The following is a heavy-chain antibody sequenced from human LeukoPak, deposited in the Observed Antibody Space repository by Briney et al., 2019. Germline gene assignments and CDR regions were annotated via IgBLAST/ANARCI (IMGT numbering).Heavy chain of an antibody. D-gene: IGHD1-1*01. CDR1: GYTFTSYG. J-gene: IGHJ4*02. CDR2: INAYNGNT. Sequence: ASVRVSCKASGYTFTSYGFSWVRQAPGQGLEWMGWINAYNGNTNYAQKLQGRVTMTTDTSTSTAYMELRSLRFDDTAVYYCARRQGTTLSFDYWGQGTLVTVST. V-gene: IGHV1-18*01. CDR3: ARRQGTTLSFDY.